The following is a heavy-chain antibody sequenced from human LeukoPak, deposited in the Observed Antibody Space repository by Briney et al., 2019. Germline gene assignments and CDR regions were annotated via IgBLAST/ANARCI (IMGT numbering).Heavy chain of an antibody. Sequence: GGSLRLSCAASGFTFSTYWMSWVRPAPGKGLEWVANIKQDGSDKYYVESVKGRFTISRDNAKNSLYLKMDSLRAEDTAVYYCTREGVQHGKDYWGQGTLVTVSS. CDR3: TREGVQHGKDY. V-gene: IGHV3-7*01. CDR2: IKQDGSDK. CDR1: GFTFSTYW. D-gene: IGHD6-13*01. J-gene: IGHJ4*02.